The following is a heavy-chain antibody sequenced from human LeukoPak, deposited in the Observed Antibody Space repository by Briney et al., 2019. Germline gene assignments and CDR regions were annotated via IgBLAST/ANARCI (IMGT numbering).Heavy chain of an antibody. J-gene: IGHJ6*02. V-gene: IGHV3-30*18. CDR1: GFSLSSYT. CDR2: ISYDGSNK. CDR3: AKDFYYGSGSYGRVSYYGMDV. D-gene: IGHD3-10*01. Sequence: GGSLRLSCNVSGFSLSSYTMNWVRQAPGKGLEWVAVISYDGSNKYYADSVKGRFTISRDNSKNTLYLQMNSLRAEDTAVYYCAKDFYYGSGSYGRVSYYGMDVWGQGTTVTVSS.